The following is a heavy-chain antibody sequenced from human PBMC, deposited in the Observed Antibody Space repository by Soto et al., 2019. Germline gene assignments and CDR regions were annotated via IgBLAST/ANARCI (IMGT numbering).Heavy chain of an antibody. CDR1: GYTFSIYG. V-gene: IGHV1-18*01. Sequence: QVQLVQSGAALKKPGASVKVSCKASGYTFSIYGITWVRQAPGQGLEWMGWISPYYGRTNYAQKFQDRLTLTTDTSTSTAYMELRSLRSDDTAVYYSAREEGYDFWSGTSDYWGQGTLVTVSS. D-gene: IGHD3-3*01. CDR3: AREEGYDFWSGTSDY. J-gene: IGHJ4*02. CDR2: ISPYYGRT.